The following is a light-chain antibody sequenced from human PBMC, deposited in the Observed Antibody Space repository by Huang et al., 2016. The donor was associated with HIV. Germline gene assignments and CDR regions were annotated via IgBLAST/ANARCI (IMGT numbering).Light chain of an antibody. CDR3: HQYSNWPPTWT. CDR1: QSVAKH. J-gene: IGKJ1*01. V-gene: IGKV3-15*01. Sequence: EIVMTQSPAPLSVSPGERATLSCRASQSVAKHFAWYQQKPGQAPRLLSYGASTRATGIPARFSGSGSGTEFTLTISSLQSEDFAVYYCHQYSNWPPTWTFGQGTKVEIK. CDR2: GAS.